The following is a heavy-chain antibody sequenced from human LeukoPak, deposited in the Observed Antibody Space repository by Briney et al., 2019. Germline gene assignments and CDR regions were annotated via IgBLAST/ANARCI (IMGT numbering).Heavy chain of an antibody. CDR3: ATVGLPDGEWSLVFDP. J-gene: IGHJ5*02. D-gene: IGHD2-8*01. Sequence: ASVKVSCKASGYTFASYGISWVRQAPGQGLKWMGWISAYNGNTNSAQKLQGRVTMTTYTSTSTAYMELRSLRSDDTAVYDCATVGLPDGEWSLVFDPWGQGTLVTVSS. CDR2: ISAYNGNT. V-gene: IGHV1-18*01. CDR1: GYTFASYG.